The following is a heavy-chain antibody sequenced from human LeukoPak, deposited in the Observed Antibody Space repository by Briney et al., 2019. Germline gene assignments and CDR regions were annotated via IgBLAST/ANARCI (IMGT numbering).Heavy chain of an antibody. J-gene: IGHJ3*02. Sequence: ASVKVSCKASGYTFTGYYMFWVRQAPGQGLEWMGWINPNSGGTNYAQKFQGRVTMTRDTSINTAYMELSRLRSDDTAVYYCARVSYYDSSGYYPNAFDIWGQGTMVTVSS. V-gene: IGHV1-2*02. CDR2: INPNSGGT. CDR1: GYTFTGYY. D-gene: IGHD3-22*01. CDR3: ARVSYYDSSGYYPNAFDI.